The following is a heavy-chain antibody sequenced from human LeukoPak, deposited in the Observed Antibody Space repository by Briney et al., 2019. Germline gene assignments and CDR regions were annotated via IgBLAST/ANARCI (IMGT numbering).Heavy chain of an antibody. CDR2: IKPDGSEK. D-gene: IGHD1-1*01. Sequence: GGSLRLSCAASGFSFGVYWMSWVRQAPGRGLEWVANIKPDGSEKNYADSMKGRFTISRDNAKNSLFLQMDSLTAEDTAVYYCVRNWNLDSWGQGTLVTVSS. V-gene: IGHV3-7*01. CDR3: VRNWNLDS. J-gene: IGHJ4*02. CDR1: GFSFGVYW.